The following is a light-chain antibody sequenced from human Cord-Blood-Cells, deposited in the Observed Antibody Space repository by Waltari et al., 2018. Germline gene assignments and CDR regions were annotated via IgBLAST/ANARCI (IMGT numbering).Light chain of an antibody. CDR2: AAS. J-gene: IGKJ4*01. CDR3: QQSYSTLLT. CDR1: QDIGSY. V-gene: IGKV1-39*01. Sequence: DSQVPHSPSPLPPSVGEEFPPPCRAIQDIGSYLNWYQQKPGKAPKLLIYAASSLQSGVPSRFSGSGSGTDFTLTISSLQPEDFATYYCQQSYSTLLTFGGGTKVEIK.